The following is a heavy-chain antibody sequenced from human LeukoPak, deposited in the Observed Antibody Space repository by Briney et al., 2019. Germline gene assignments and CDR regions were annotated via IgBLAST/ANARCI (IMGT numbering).Heavy chain of an antibody. V-gene: IGHV4-34*01. CDR2: INHSGST. D-gene: IGHD3-16*02. Sequence: PSETLSLTCAVYGGSFSGYYWSWIRQPPGKGLEWSGEINHSGSTNYNPSLKSRVTISVDTSKNQFSLKLSSVTAADTAVYYCARGVYDYVWGSYRKPHFDYWGQGTLVTVSS. CDR1: GGSFSGYY. CDR3: ARGVYDYVWGSYRKPHFDY. J-gene: IGHJ4*02.